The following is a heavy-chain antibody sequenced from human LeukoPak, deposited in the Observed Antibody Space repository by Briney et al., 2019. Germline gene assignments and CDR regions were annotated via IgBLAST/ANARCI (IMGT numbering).Heavy chain of an antibody. D-gene: IGHD4-17*01. CDR3: ASKAITVTTIDY. CDR1: GFTFSDYY. Sequence: GGSLRLSCAASGFTFSDYYMTWIRQAPGKGLEWVSYISSSSSYTNYADSVKGRFTISRGNAKNSLYLQINSLRAEDTAVYYCASKAITVTTIDYWGQGTLVTVSS. J-gene: IGHJ4*02. CDR2: ISSSSSYT. V-gene: IGHV3-11*06.